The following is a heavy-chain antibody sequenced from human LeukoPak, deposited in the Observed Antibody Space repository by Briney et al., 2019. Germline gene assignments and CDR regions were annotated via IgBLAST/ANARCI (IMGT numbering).Heavy chain of an antibody. V-gene: IGHV4-59*01. Sequence: SETLSLTCTVSGGSISSYYWSWIRQPPGKGLEWIRYIYYSGSTNYNPSLKSRVTISVDTSKNQFSLKLSSVTAADTAVYYCARVNSSGWYRSFDYWGQGTLVTVSS. CDR2: IYYSGST. D-gene: IGHD6-19*01. CDR1: GGSISSYY. J-gene: IGHJ4*02. CDR3: ARVNSSGWYRSFDY.